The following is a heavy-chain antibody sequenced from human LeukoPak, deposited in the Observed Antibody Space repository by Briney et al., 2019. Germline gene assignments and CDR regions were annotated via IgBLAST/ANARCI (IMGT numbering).Heavy chain of an antibody. V-gene: IGHV4-38-2*02. D-gene: IGHD3-10*01. J-gene: IGHJ4*02. CDR1: GYSISTGYY. CDR2: FYHGGST. CDR3: TKGRGI. Sequence: PSETLSLTCTVSGYSISTGYYWDWIRQPPGKGLEWIGTFYHGGSTYYNPSLKSRVTISVDTSKNQFSLNLTSVTAADTAVYYCTKGRGIWGQGTLVTVSS.